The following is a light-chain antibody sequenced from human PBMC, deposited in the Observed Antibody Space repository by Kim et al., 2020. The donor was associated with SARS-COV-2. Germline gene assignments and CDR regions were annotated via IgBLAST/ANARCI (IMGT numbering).Light chain of an antibody. CDR1: KLGDKY. CDR2: QDG. CDR3: QAWDSSTGGV. Sequence: SPGQTASIACSGDKLGDKYVAWYKQKPGQSPVLVIYQDGKRPSGIPGGFAGSNSGNTATLTNSGTQAMDEADYYCQAWDSSTGGVFGGGTQLTVL. V-gene: IGLV3-1*01. J-gene: IGLJ2*01.